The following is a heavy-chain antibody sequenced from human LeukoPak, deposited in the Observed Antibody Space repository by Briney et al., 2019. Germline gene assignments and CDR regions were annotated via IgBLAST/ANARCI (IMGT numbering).Heavy chain of an antibody. CDR2: ISGSGGST. J-gene: IGHJ6*03. V-gene: IGHV3-23*01. D-gene: IGHD3-3*01. CDR1: GFTFSSYA. CDR3: AKRGDFWSGFSYYMDV. Sequence: GGSVRLSCAPSGFTFSSYAMSWVRRAPGKGLEWVSAISGSGGSTYYADSVKGRFTISRDNSKNTLYLQMNSLRAEDTAVYYCAKRGDFWSGFSYYMDVWGKGTTVTVSS.